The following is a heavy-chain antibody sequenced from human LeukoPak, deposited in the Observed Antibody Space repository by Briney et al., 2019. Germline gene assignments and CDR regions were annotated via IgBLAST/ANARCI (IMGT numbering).Heavy chain of an antibody. CDR1: GYTFTTYG. V-gene: IGHV1-18*01. CDR2: IIAYNGNT. D-gene: IGHD4-17*01. J-gene: IGHJ4*02. Sequence: ASVKVSCKASGYTFTTYGISWVRQAIGQGLEWMGWIIAYNGNTNYAQKLQGRLTMTTDTSTSTAYMELRSLRSDDTAVYYCARDYGDGGDRFDYWGQGTLVTVSS. CDR3: ARDYGDGGDRFDY.